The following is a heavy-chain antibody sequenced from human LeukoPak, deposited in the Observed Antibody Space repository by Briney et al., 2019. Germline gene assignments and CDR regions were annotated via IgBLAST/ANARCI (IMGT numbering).Heavy chain of an antibody. J-gene: IGHJ1*01. CDR3: ARAYYDSSDYYYEGYFQD. CDR1: GFTFSTYS. D-gene: IGHD3-22*01. CDR2: MSSDGSIT. V-gene: IGHV3-30-3*01. Sequence: QSGGSLRLSCAASGFTFSTYSMHWVRQAPGKGLEWVAVMSSDGSITSYGDSVKGRFTISRDNAKNSLYLQMNSLRDEDTAVYYCARAYYDSSDYYYEGYFQDWGQGTLVTVSS.